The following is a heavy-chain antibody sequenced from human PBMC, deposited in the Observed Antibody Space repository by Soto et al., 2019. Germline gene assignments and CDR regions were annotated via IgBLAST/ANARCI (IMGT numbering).Heavy chain of an antibody. CDR1: GYTSTSYY. V-gene: IGHV1-46*01. D-gene: IGHD3-9*01. CDR3: ARIHLTGYDY. J-gene: IGHJ4*02. CDR2: INPSGGST. Sequence: GASVKVSCKASGYTSTSYYMHWVRQAPGQGLEWMGIINPSGGSTSYAQKLQGRVTMTRDTSTSTVYMELSSLRSEDTAVYYCARIHLTGYDYWGQGTLVTVSS.